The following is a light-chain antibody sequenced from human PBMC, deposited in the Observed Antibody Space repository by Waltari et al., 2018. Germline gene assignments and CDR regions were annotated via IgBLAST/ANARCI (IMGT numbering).Light chain of an antibody. CDR3: CSYSITNIV. J-gene: IGLJ1*01. CDR1: GSDVGDYNS. V-gene: IGLV2-14*03. CDR2: DVS. Sequence: QSALTQPASVSGSPGQSITISCTATGSDVGDYNSVSWYQHRTGAAPNLIIYDVSNRPSGVPHRFSGSKSGNTAFLTISGLQTADEADYYCCSYSITNIVFGTGTKVTVL.